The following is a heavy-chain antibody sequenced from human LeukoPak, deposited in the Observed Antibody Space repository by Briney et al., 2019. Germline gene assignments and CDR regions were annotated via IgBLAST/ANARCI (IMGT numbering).Heavy chain of an antibody. D-gene: IGHD2/OR15-2a*01. J-gene: IGHJ5*02. CDR1: GFSLSTSGVG. V-gene: IGHV2-5*01. CDR3: AHRRSTPLSMETWFDP. Sequence: SLPTLVKPTQTLTLTCTFSGFSLSTSGVGVGWIRQPPGKALEWLALIYWNDDKRYSPSLKSRLTITKDTSKNQVVLTMTNMDPVDTATYYCAHRRSTPLSMETWFDPWGQGTLVTVSS. CDR2: IYWNDDK.